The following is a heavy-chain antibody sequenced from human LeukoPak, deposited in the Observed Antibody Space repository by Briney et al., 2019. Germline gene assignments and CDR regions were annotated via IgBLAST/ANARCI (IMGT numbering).Heavy chain of an antibody. CDR2: IYHSGST. CDR1: GYSIGSGNY. J-gene: IGHJ4*02. D-gene: IGHD2-2*01. Sequence: SETLSLTCAVSGYSIGSGNYWDWIRQPPGKGLEWIGSIYHSGSTYYSPSLKSRVTISVDTSKNQFSLKLSSVTAADTAVYYCARKYCSSTSCYFDYWGQGTLVTVSS. CDR3: ARKYCSSTSCYFDY. V-gene: IGHV4-38-2*01.